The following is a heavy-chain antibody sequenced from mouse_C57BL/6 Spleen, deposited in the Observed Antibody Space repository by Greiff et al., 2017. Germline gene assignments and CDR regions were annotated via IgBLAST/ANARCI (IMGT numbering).Heavy chain of an antibody. CDR1: GYTFTDYE. CDR3: ARSNWDSFYYAMDY. CDR2: IDPETGGT. D-gene: IGHD4-1*01. V-gene: IGHV1-15*01. J-gene: IGHJ4*01. Sequence: VQLQQSGAELVRPGASVTLSCKASGYTFTDYEMHWVKQTPVHGLEWIGAIDPETGGTAYNQKFKGKAILTADKSSSTAYMQLNSLTSEDSAVYYCARSNWDSFYYAMDYWGQGTSVTVSS.